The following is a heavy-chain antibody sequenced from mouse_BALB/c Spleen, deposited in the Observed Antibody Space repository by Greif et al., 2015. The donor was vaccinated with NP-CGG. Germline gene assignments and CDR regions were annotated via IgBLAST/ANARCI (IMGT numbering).Heavy chain of an antibody. CDR2: IRLKSNTSAT. CDR3: STGFAY. J-gene: IGHJ3*01. V-gene: IGHV6-6*02. CDR1: GFTFSNYW. Sequence: EVMLVESGGGLVQPGGSMKLSCVASGFTFSNYWMNWVRQSPEKGLEWVADIRLKSNTSATHYAESVKFIFTISRDDSNSIVFLQMNILRAEDTGIYYFSTGFAYWGQGTLVTVSA.